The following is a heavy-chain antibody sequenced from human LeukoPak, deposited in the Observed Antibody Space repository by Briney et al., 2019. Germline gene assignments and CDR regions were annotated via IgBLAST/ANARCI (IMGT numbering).Heavy chain of an antibody. CDR3: ARDLWWSGTDYYCYGMDV. Sequence: ASVKVSCKASGGTFSSYAISWVRQAPGQGLEWMGWISGYNGNTNYAQNLQGRVTMTTDTSTSTAYMEVRSLRSDDTAVYYCARDLWWSGTDYYCYGMDVWGQGTTVTVSS. V-gene: IGHV1-18*01. CDR2: ISGYNGNT. CDR1: GGTFSSYA. D-gene: IGHD3-16*01. J-gene: IGHJ6*02.